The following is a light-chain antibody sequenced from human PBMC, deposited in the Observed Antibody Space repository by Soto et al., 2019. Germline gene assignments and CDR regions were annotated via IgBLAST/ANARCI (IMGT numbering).Light chain of an antibody. Sequence: QSALTQPPSASGSPGQSVTISCTGTSSDVGAYDYVSWYQQHPGKAPKLMICEINKRPSGVPDRFSGSKSGNTASLTVSGLQAEDEADYYCSSFAGSNNFPYVFGTGTKVTV. CDR2: EIN. CDR1: SSDVGAYDY. J-gene: IGLJ1*01. V-gene: IGLV2-8*01. CDR3: SSFAGSNNFPYV.